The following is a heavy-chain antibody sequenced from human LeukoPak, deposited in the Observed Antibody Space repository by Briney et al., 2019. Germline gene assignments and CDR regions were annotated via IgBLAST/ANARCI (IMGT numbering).Heavy chain of an antibody. Sequence: GGSLRLSCVASGLTFSSYAMSWVRQAPGKGLEWVSAISGSGGSTYYADSVKGRFTISRDNSKNTLYLQMNSLRAEDTAVYYCAITPYSSSSFDYWGQGILVTVSS. V-gene: IGHV3-23*01. J-gene: IGHJ4*02. CDR1: GLTFSSYA. CDR2: ISGSGGST. CDR3: AITPYSSSSFDY. D-gene: IGHD6-6*01.